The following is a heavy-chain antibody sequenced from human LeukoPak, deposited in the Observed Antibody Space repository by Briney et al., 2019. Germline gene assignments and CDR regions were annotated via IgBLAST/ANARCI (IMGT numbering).Heavy chain of an antibody. CDR2: IKQDGSEK. CDR3: ARAAGYYFDY. J-gene: IGHJ4*02. Sequence: GGSLRLSCAAPGFTFSSYWMSWVRQAPGKGLEWVANIKQDGSEKYYVDSVKGRFTISRDNAKNSLYLQMNSLRAEDTAVYYCARAAGYYFDYWGQGTLVTVSS. CDR1: GFTFSSYW. V-gene: IGHV3-7*01.